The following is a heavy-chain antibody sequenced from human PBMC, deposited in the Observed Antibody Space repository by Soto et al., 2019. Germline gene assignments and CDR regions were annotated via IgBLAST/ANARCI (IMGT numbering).Heavy chain of an antibody. V-gene: IGHV1-8*01. Sequence: ASVKVSCKPTGYTFTSYDINWVSQATGQGLARMGWMNPNSGNTGYAQKLQGRVTMTRNTTISTAYMELSSLRSEDTAVYYCARGGQGIAGAGIINWFDPWGQGTLVTVSS. J-gene: IGHJ5*02. CDR3: ARGGQGIAGAGIINWFDP. D-gene: IGHD6-13*01. CDR2: MNPNSGNT. CDR1: GYTFTSYD.